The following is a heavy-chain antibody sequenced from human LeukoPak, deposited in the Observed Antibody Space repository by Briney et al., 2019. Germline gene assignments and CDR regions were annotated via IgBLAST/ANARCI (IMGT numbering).Heavy chain of an antibody. V-gene: IGHV3-23*01. CDR1: GFTFGNYA. J-gene: IGHJ6*03. CDR3: AKEDGDSYGIYYYYYMDV. Sequence: GGSLRLSCAVSGFTFGNYAMTWVRQAPGKGLEWVSSIGGSGDNKYYADSVMGRFTISRDNSRNTLSLQMNSLRAEDTAVYYCAKEDGDSYGIYYYYYMDVWGKGTTVTVSS. CDR2: IGGSGDNK. D-gene: IGHD5-18*01.